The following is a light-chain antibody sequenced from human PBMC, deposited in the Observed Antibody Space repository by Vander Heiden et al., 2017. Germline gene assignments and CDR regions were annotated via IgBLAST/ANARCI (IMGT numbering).Light chain of an antibody. Sequence: DIVMTQSPDSLAVSLGERATIHCKSSQSVIYSSNDKNYLAWYQQKAGQPPKLLIYWASTRESGVPDRFSGSGSGTDFTLTISSLQAEDVAVYYCQQYYSTPYTFGQGTKV. CDR3: QQYYSTPYT. CDR1: QSVIYSSNDKNY. V-gene: IGKV4-1*01. J-gene: IGKJ2*01. CDR2: WAS.